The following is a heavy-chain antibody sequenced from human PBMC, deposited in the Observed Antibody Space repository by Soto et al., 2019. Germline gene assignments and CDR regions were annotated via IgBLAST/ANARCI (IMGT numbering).Heavy chain of an antibody. CDR3: AKDTYFRDSSGYYVFDY. Sequence: QVHLVESGGGVVQPGRSLRLSCEASGFTFSNYGTHWVRQAPGAGLEWVAHISYDGSNEHYTDSVKGRFTISRDNSKNIVFMHMTSLRPEHTAVYHCAKDTYFRDSSGYYVFDYLGQVTLVTVSS. D-gene: IGHD3-22*01. CDR2: ISYDGSNE. CDR1: GFTFSNYG. V-gene: IGHV3-30*18. J-gene: IGHJ4*02.